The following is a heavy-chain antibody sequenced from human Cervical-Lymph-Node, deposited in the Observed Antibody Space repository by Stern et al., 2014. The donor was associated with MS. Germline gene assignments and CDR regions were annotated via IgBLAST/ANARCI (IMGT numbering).Heavy chain of an antibody. CDR1: GGSISSSGYY. Sequence: VQLVESGPGLVKPSQTLSLTCTVSGGSISSSGYYWSWIRQPADKGLEWIGRIHDSGSTYYNPSLKSRVTISLGPAKNQFSLKLPSVTAADTAVYYCATTRWDLFTWNWFDPWGQGTLVTVSS. CDR2: IHDSGST. CDR3: ATTRWDLFTWNWFDP. V-gene: IGHV4-61*02. J-gene: IGHJ5*02. D-gene: IGHD1-26*01.